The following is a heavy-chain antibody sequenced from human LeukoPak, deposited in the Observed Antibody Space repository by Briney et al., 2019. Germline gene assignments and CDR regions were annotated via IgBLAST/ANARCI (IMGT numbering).Heavy chain of an antibody. V-gene: IGHV3-48*02. CDR2: ISPSSSTI. CDR3: ARDIPGALTGYCRGFDY. CDR1: GFTFSRSG. D-gene: IGHD3-9*01. J-gene: IGHJ4*02. Sequence: GGSLILSCVASGFTFSRSGMNWVRQAPGKGLEWLSCISPSSSTIYYADSVKGRFIISRDNAKNSLYLQMNSLTDEDTAVYYCARDIPGALTGYCRGFDYWGQGTLVTVSS.